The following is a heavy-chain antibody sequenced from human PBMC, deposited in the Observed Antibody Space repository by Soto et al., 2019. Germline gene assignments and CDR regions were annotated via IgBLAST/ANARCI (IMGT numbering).Heavy chain of an antibody. CDR3: TRVKLCGSARCHRVLDV. CDR2: IKNKANSYTT. V-gene: IGHV3-72*01. Sequence: EVQLVESGGGLVQPGGSLRLSCAASGFTFSDHYMDWVRQAPGEGLEWVGRIKNKANSYTTENAASVEGRFTISRDDSSNSLHLQINGLKTENTAVYHSTRVKLCGSARCHRVLDVWGKGTTVTVSS. J-gene: IGHJ6*04. CDR1: GFTFSDHY. D-gene: IGHD2-2*01.